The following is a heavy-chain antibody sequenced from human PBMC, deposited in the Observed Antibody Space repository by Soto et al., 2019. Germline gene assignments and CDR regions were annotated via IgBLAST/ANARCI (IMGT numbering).Heavy chain of an antibody. Sequence: QITLKASGPTLVRPAQTLTLTCGFSGFSLSSYGMGVAWIRQPPGKALEWLALIYWDDDKRYSPSLKDRLAISKDTSSKQVVLTITNMDPGDTATYFCAHAGDYDLLTFDHWGPGTLVTVSS. CDR2: IYWDDDK. D-gene: IGHD4-17*01. CDR3: AHAGDYDLLTFDH. CDR1: GFSLSSYGMG. J-gene: IGHJ4*02. V-gene: IGHV2-5*02.